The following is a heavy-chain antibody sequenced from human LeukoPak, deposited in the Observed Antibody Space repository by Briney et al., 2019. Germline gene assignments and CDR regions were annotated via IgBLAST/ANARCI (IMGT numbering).Heavy chain of an antibody. V-gene: IGHV3-21*01. Sequence: GGSLRLSCAASGFTFSSYSMNWVRQAPGKGLEWVSSISSSSSYIYYADSVKGRFTISRDNAKNSLYLQMNSLRAEDTAVYYCARERQYGSGSDAVDYWGQGTLVTVSS. CDR2: ISSSSSYI. D-gene: IGHD3-10*01. CDR3: ARERQYGSGSDAVDY. CDR1: GFTFSSYS. J-gene: IGHJ4*02.